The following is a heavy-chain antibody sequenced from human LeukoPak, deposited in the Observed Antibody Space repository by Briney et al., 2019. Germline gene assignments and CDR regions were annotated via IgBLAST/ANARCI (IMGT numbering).Heavy chain of an antibody. Sequence: PSETLSLTCAVSGGSISSSNWWSWVRQPPGKGLEWIGEIYHSGSTNYNPSLKSRVTISVDKSKNQFSLKLSSVTAADTAVYYCARDLGATNYWYFDLWGRGTLVTVSS. J-gene: IGHJ2*01. D-gene: IGHD4/OR15-4a*01. V-gene: IGHV4-4*02. CDR1: GGSISSSNW. CDR2: IYHSGST. CDR3: ARDLGATNYWYFDL.